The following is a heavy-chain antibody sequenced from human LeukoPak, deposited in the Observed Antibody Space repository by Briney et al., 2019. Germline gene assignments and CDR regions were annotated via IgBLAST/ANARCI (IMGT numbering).Heavy chain of an antibody. D-gene: IGHD3-10*01. CDR2: ISSNGGST. J-gene: IGHJ4*02. CDR3: ARGYYGSAYFDY. CDR1: GFTFSSYA. Sequence: GGSLRLSCAASGFTFSSYAMHWVRQAPGKGLEYVSAISSNGGSTYYANSVKGRFTISRGNSKNTLYLQMGSLRAEDMAVYYCARGYYGSAYFDYWGQGTLVTVSS. V-gene: IGHV3-64*01.